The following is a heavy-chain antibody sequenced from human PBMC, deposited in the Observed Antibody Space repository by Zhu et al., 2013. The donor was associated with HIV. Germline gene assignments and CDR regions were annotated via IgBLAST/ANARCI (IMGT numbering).Heavy chain of an antibody. CDR3: ARGHRTYTYGNDY. CDR1: AYTFTSYD. J-gene: IGHJ4*02. V-gene: IGHV1-8*01. Sequence: QVQLVQSGAEVKKPGASVKVSCKASAYTFTSYDINWVRQATGQGLEWMGWMNPNSGNTIYAPKFQGRVTMTRSTSVNTAYMELSSLTSEDTAVYYCARGHRTYTYGNDYWGQGTLVTVSS. D-gene: IGHD2-2*02. CDR2: MNPNSGNT.